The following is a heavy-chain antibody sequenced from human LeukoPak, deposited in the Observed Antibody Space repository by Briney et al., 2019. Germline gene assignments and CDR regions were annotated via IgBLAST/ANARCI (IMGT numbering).Heavy chain of an antibody. CDR1: GESFSSHG. V-gene: IGHV1-69*05. CDR3: ARDYNFDSSPYDDGLDI. D-gene: IGHD3-22*01. Sequence: ASVKVSCKTSGESFSSHGISWVRQAPGQGLEWMGVIIPVFHTAMYAQNFQDRLTITTDESTDTVYMELSSLRSEDTAVYYCARDYNFDSSPYDDGLDIWGQGTMVTVSS. J-gene: IGHJ3*02. CDR2: IIPVFHTA.